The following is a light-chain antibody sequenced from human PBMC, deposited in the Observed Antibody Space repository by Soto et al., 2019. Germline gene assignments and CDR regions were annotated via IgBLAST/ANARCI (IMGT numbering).Light chain of an antibody. CDR1: QSVFSW. CDR2: DAT. Sequence: DIQMTQSPSTLSASVGDRVTITCRASQSVFSWLAWYQQKPGQAPKLLIYDATTLESGVPSRFSGSGSGTEFTLTIGGLQPDDFATYHCQQYTSFSWSFGPGTKVEVK. J-gene: IGKJ1*01. CDR3: QQYTSFSWS. V-gene: IGKV1-5*01.